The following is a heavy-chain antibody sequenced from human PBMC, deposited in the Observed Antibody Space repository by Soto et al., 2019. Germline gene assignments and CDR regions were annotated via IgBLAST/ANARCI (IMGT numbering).Heavy chain of an antibody. CDR2: ISAYNGNT. CDR3: ARDRAIPDLVYDLEDY. CDR1: GYTFTSYG. J-gene: IGHJ4*02. D-gene: IGHD1-1*01. Sequence: QVQLVQSGAEVKKPGASVKVSCKASGYTFTSYGISWVRQAPGQGLEWMGWISAYNGNTNYAQKLQGRVTMTTDTXTXXASVELRSLRSDDTAVYYCARDRAIPDLVYDLEDYWGQGTLVTVSS. V-gene: IGHV1-18*01.